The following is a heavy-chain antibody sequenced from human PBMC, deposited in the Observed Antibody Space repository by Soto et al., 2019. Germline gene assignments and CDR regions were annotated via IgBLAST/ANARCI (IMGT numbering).Heavy chain of an antibody. CDR2: IYYSGNT. CDR1: GGSISSSSYY. V-gene: IGHV4-39*07. J-gene: IGHJ4*02. D-gene: IGHD1-1*01. CDR3: ARSASTVTTLDY. Sequence: SETRSLTCTVSGGSISSSSYYRGWIRQPPGKGLEWIGSIYYSGNTYYNPSLKSRVTISVDRSTNQFSLKLSSVTAADTAVYYCARSASTVTTLDYWGQGTLVTVSS.